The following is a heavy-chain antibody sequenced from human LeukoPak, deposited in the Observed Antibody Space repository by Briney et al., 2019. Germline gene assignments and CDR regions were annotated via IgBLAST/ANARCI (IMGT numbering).Heavy chain of an antibody. CDR2: ITRSAGSR. CDR3: AKMAYSSSPH. V-gene: IGHV3-23*01. D-gene: IGHD1-26*01. Sequence: GGSLRLSRAASGFTFRRYGMRWVRQAPGKGLEWFSSITRSAGSREYADSVKGWFPIARDNSKNTVFLEMNSLRAEDTAVYYCAKMAYSSSPHWGQGTQVTVSS. CDR1: GFTFRRYG. J-gene: IGHJ1*01.